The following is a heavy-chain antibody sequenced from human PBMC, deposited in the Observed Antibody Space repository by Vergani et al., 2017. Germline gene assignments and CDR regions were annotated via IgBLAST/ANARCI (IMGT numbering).Heavy chain of an antibody. D-gene: IGHD3-22*01. V-gene: IGHV3-49*04. CDR3: TREYDSSGYYLGYFDY. J-gene: IGHJ4*02. CDR1: GFTFGDYA. CDR2: IRSKAYGGTT. Sequence: EVQLVESGGGLVQPGRSLRLSCTASGFTFGDYAMSWVRQAPGKGLEWVGFIRSKAYGGTTEYAASVKGSFTISRDVSKSIAYLQMNSLKTEDTAVYYCTREYDSSGYYLGYFDYWGQGTLVTVSS.